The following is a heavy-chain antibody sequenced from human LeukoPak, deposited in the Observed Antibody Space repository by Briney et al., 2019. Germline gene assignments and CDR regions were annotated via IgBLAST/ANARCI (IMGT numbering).Heavy chain of an antibody. CDR3: ARDLEYYDFWSGPRNWFDP. CDR2: INWNGGST. J-gene: IGHJ5*02. D-gene: IGHD3-3*01. V-gene: IGHV3-20*04. Sequence: GGSLRLSCAASGFNLGGYGMSWVRQAPGKGLEWVSGINWNGGSTGYADSVKGRFTISRDNAKNSLYLQMTSLRAEDTAVYYCARDLEYYDFWSGPRNWFDPWGQGTLVTVSS. CDR1: GFNLGGYG.